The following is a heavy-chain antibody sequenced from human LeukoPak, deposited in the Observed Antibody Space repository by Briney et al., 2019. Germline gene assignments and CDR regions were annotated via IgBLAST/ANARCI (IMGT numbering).Heavy chain of an antibody. CDR2: INTYNGKT. CDR1: VYTFTSSG. J-gene: IGHJ4*02. D-gene: IGHD6-6*01. Sequence: ASVNVSCKASVYTFTSSGISGVRQAPGQGPEGMGWINTYNGKTNYAQNHQGRVTMITDTCTSTAYMELMKMRSDDTAVYYCARDNIGGRLKPDDWGQGTLVTVSS. CDR3: ARDNIGGRLKPDD. V-gene: IGHV1-18*04.